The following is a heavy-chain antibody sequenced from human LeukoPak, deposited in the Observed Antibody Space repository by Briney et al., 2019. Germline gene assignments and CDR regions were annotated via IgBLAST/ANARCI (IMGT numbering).Heavy chain of an antibody. CDR3: ARGCLWFGELPDY. Sequence: PGGSLRLSCAASGFTFSSYWMSRVRQAPGKGLEWVANIKQDGSERYYVDSVKGRFTISRDNAKNSLYLQMNSLRAEDTAVYYCARGCLWFGELPDYWGQGTLVTVSS. CDR2: IKQDGSER. V-gene: IGHV3-7*03. D-gene: IGHD3-10*01. J-gene: IGHJ4*02. CDR1: GFTFSSYW.